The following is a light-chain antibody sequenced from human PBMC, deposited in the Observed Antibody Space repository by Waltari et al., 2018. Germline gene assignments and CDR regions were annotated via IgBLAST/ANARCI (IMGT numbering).Light chain of an antibody. Sequence: QSVLTQPPSVSGAPGQRVTISCTGTSSNIGAGNAVHWYQQLPGTAPKLLIFDNTKRASDVPYLFFGSRSGTSASLAITGLQAEDEANYYCQSYDSSLGDFWVFGGGTKLTVL. J-gene: IGLJ3*02. CDR2: DNT. V-gene: IGLV1-40*01. CDR1: SSNIGAGNA. CDR3: QSYDSSLGDFWV.